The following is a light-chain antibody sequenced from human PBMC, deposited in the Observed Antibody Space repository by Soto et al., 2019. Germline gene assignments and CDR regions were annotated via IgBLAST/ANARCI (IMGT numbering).Light chain of an antibody. Sequence: EIVLTQSPATLSLSPGERATLSCRASKSVSSYLAWYQQKPGQAPRLLIYDASNRATGIPARFSGSGSGTDFTLTISSLEPEDFAVYYCQQRSNWPPRLTFGPGTKVDIK. CDR3: QQRSNWPPRLT. J-gene: IGKJ3*01. V-gene: IGKV3-11*01. CDR2: DAS. CDR1: KSVSSY.